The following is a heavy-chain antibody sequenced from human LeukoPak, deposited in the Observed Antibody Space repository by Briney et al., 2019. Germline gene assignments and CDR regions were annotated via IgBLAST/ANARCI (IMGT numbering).Heavy chain of an antibody. CDR1: GGTFSSYA. D-gene: IGHD3-22*01. V-gene: IGHV1-69*01. Sequence: SVKVSCKASGGTFSSYAISWVRQAPGQGLEWMGGIIPIFGTANYAQKFQGRVTITADESTSTAYMELSSLRSEDTAVYYCARSPNYYDSSGYLLYWGQGTLVTVSS. CDR2: IIPIFGTA. J-gene: IGHJ4*02. CDR3: ARSPNYYDSSGYLLY.